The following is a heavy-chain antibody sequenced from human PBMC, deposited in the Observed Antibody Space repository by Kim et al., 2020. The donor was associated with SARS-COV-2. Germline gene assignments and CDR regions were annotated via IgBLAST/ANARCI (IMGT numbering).Heavy chain of an antibody. CDR2: IVPIFGKA. J-gene: IGHJ2*01. D-gene: IGHD3-22*01. CDR3: ARDLDYYDTTGYYPTHWFFVV. V-gene: IGHV1-69*13. CDR1: GGTFNKYA. Sequence: SVKVSCKTSGGTFNKYAISWLRQAPGQGFEWMGGIVPIFGKADFAQKFQGRVTITADESTTTVYMELNGLRFDDTAVYYCARDLDYYDTTGYYPTHWFFVVGGRGTLVAVAS.